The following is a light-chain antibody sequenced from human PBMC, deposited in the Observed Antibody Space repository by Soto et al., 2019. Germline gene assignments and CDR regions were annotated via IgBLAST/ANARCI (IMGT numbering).Light chain of an antibody. J-gene: IGKJ1*01. CDR2: CAS. Sequence: EIVMTQSPATLSVSPGERATLSCRASQTISTNLAWYQQKPGQAPRLLIFCASTRATGIPARFSGSGSGTEFTLIISSLQSEDFAVYYCQDYSDWPTWTFGQGTKVDIK. CDR3: QDYSDWPTWT. V-gene: IGKV3-15*01. CDR1: QTISTN.